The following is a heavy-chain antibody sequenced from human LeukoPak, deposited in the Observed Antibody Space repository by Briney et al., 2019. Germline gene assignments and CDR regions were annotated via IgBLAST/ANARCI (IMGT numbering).Heavy chain of an antibody. CDR1: GFTFSNAW. D-gene: IGHD3-22*01. CDR3: TTDVEYYDSSGYYYDAEYFQH. Sequence: GGSLRLSCAASGFTFSNAWMSWVRQAPGKGLGWVARIKRKTNGGTTNYAAPWKGRFTISRDDSKNTLYLQMNSLKTEDTAVYYCTTDVEYYDSSGYYYDAEYFQHWGQGTLVTVSS. J-gene: IGHJ1*01. CDR2: IKRKTNGGTT. V-gene: IGHV3-15*01.